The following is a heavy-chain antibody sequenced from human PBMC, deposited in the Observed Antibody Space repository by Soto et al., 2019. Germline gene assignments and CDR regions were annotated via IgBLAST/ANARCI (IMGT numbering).Heavy chain of an antibody. CDR1: GYSFTSYW. CDR2: IYPGDSDT. CDR3: ARTAAAGKYYYGVDV. D-gene: IGHD6-13*01. J-gene: IGHJ6*02. V-gene: IGHV5-51*01. Sequence: GESRKISCKGSGYSFTSYWIVWVRQMPGKGLEWMGIIYPGDSDTRYSPSFQGQVTISADKSISTAYLQWSSLKASDTAIYYCARTAAAGKYYYGVDVWGQGTTVTVSS.